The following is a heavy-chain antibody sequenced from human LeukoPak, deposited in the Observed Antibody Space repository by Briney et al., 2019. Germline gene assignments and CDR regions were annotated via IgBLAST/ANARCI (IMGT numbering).Heavy chain of an antibody. J-gene: IGHJ4*02. V-gene: IGHV4-61*02. D-gene: IGHD3-22*01. CDR2: IYASGST. CDR3: ARDRDYYDSSGYIDY. CDR1: GGPISNLNYY. Sequence: SETLSLICTVSGGPISNLNYYWSWIRQLAGKGLEWIGRIYASGSTNYNPSLKSRVTISVDTSKNQFSLKLSSVTAADTAVYYCARDRDYYDSSGYIDYWGQGTLVTVS.